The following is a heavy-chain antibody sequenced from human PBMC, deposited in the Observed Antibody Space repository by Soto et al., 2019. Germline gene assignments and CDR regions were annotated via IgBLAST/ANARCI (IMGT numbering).Heavy chain of an antibody. J-gene: IGHJ6*02. Sequence: SETLSLTCTVSGGSISSYYWSWIRQPPGKGLEWIAYMYYSGSTYYDPSLKSRVAISVDTSKNQFSLKLSSVTAADTAVYYCARGEGYALDVWGQGTTVTVSS. CDR3: ARGEGYALDV. V-gene: IGHV4-59*08. D-gene: IGHD1-26*01. CDR1: GGSISSYY. CDR2: MYYSGST.